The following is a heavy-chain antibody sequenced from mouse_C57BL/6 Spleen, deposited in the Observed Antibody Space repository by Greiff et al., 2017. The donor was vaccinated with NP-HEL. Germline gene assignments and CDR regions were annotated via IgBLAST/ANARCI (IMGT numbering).Heavy chain of an antibody. CDR2: IHPSDSDT. CDR1: GYTFTSYW. CDR3: AIDYYGSSYAMDY. J-gene: IGHJ4*01. D-gene: IGHD1-1*01. V-gene: IGHV1-74*01. Sequence: QVQLKQPGAELVKPGASVKVSCKASGYTFTSYWMHWVKQRPGQGLEWIGRIHPSDSDTNYNQKFKGKATLTVDKSSSTAYMQLSSLTSEDSAVYYCAIDYYGSSYAMDYWGQGTSVTVSS.